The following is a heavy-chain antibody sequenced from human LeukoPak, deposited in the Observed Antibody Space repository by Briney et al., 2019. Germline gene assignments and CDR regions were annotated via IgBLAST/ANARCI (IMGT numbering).Heavy chain of an antibody. J-gene: IGHJ3*02. V-gene: IGHV3-21*01. CDR2: ISSSSSYI. CDR1: GFTFSYYS. Sequence: PGGSLRLSCTASGFTFSYYSMNWVRQAPGKGLEWVSSISSSSSYIYYADSVKGRFTISRDNAKNSLYLQMNSLRAEDTAVYYCARGDCSGGSCYFVAFDIWGRGTMDTVSS. D-gene: IGHD2-15*01. CDR3: ARGDCSGGSCYFVAFDI.